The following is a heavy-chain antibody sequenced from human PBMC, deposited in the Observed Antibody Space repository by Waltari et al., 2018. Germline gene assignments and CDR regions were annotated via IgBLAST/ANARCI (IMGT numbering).Heavy chain of an antibody. CDR2: ISGSGGST. CDR1: GFTFSSYA. D-gene: IGHD2-21*01. J-gene: IGHJ4*02. V-gene: IGHV3-23*01. CDR3: AKGTADAYCGGDCYSNDY. Sequence: EVQLLESGGGLVQPGGSLRLSCAASGFTFSSYAMSWVRQAPGKGLEWVSAISGSGGSTYYAYSVKGRFTISRDNSKNTLYLQMNSLRAEDTAVYYCAKGTADAYCGGDCYSNDYWGQGTLVTVSS.